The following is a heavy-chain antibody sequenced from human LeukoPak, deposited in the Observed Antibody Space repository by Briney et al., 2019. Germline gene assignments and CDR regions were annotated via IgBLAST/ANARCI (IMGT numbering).Heavy chain of an antibody. V-gene: IGHV3-48*04. Sequence: PGGSLRVSCAASGFTFSSDSMNWVRQAPGKGLEWVSYISSSSSTIYYADSVKGRFTISRDNAKNSLYLQMNSLRAEDTAVYYCARDLDLNFDYWGQGTLVTVSS. CDR2: ISSSSSTI. CDR1: GFTFSSDS. J-gene: IGHJ4*02. CDR3: ARDLDLNFDY.